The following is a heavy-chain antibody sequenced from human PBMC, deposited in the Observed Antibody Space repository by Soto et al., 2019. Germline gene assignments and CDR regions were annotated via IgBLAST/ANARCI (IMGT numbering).Heavy chain of an antibody. Sequence: SVKVSCKASGGTFSSYAISWVRQAPGQGLEWMGGIIPIFGTANYAQKFQGRVTITADKSTSTAYMELSSLRSEDTAVYYCARELDSSGYFLLRPGETYYYYYGMDVWGQGTPVTVSS. CDR1: GGTFSSYA. CDR3: ARELDSSGYFLLRPGETYYYYYGMDV. CDR2: IIPIFGTA. V-gene: IGHV1-69*06. J-gene: IGHJ6*02. D-gene: IGHD3-22*01.